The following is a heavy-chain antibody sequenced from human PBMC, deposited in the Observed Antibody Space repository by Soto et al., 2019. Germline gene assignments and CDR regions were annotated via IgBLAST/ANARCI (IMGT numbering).Heavy chain of an antibody. Sequence: QLQLQESGPGLVKPSETLSLTCTVSGASIITDNYFWVWIRQSPRRGLAMIGSISYSGRTYDNPSLQSRVTISVDTSNNQFSLKLTSVTTADTAVYYCARRRASDYGGNNHPYYFDRWGQGTLVTVSS. D-gene: IGHD4-17*01. J-gene: IGHJ4*02. V-gene: IGHV4-39*01. CDR1: GASIITDNYF. CDR3: ARRRASDYGGNNHPYYFDR. CDR2: ISYSGRT.